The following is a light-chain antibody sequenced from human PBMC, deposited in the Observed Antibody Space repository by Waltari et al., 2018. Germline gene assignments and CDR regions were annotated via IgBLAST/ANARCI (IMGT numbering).Light chain of an antibody. CDR1: RDISDY. CDR2: AAS. J-gene: IGKJ3*01. V-gene: IGKV1-16*02. CDR3: QQYNTYPFT. Sequence: IQLTQSPSSLSASVGDRITITCRASRDISDYLAWFQQRPGKAPRSLIYAASRLQSGVPSNFRGRGSGTHFTLTITSLQPEDFATYYCQQYNTYPFTFGPGTTVDVK.